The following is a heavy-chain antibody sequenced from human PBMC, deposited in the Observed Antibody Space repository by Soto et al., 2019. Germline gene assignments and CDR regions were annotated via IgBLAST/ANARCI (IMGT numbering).Heavy chain of an antibody. V-gene: IGHV3-7*03. CDR3: ARDHLILPAHDFFYGSDV. J-gene: IGHJ6*02. CDR2: IPQDGVDG. CDR1: GFTFSMYS. D-gene: IGHD2-21*02. Sequence: GGSLRLSCEVSGFTFSMYSMSWVRQRPGKGLEWVAKIPQDGVDGHYADSVKGRFIISRDNGKNSLHLQLNNLRAEDTAVYYCARDHLILPAHDFFYGSDVWGRGATLTVSS.